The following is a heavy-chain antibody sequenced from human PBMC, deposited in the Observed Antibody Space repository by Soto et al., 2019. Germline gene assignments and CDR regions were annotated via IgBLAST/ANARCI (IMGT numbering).Heavy chain of an antibody. Sequence: LETLCLTCTVSGGSIGGGGDYWSWIRQHPGKGLEGIGYIYYSGSTNYTPSLKSRVNISVDTSKNQFSLKLSSVTAADTAVYYCARVVSDFWSGYDVDYYYYYMDVWGKGTTVTVSS. CDR2: IYYSGST. CDR1: GGSIGGGGDY. CDR3: ARVVSDFWSGYDVDYYYYYMDV. D-gene: IGHD3-3*01. V-gene: IGHV4-61*08. J-gene: IGHJ6*03.